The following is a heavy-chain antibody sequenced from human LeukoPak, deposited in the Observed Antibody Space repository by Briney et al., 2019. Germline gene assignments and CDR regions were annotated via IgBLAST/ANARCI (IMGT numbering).Heavy chain of an antibody. D-gene: IGHD3-3*01. J-gene: IGHJ4*02. CDR1: GYTFTSYL. CDR3: ARGYYDFWSGLGY. CDR2: INPSAGST. Sequence: ASVKVSCKASGYTFTSYLIHWVRQAPGQGLEWMGIINPSAGSTTYAQNFQGRVTITRNISISTAYMELSSLRSGDTAVYYCARGYYDFWSGLGYWGQGTLVTVSS. V-gene: IGHV1-46*01.